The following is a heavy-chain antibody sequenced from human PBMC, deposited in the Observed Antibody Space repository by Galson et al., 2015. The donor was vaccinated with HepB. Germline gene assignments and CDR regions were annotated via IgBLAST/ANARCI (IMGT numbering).Heavy chain of an antibody. CDR2: IIPIFGTA. CDR1: GGTFSSYA. D-gene: IGHD2-2*01. V-gene: IGHV1-69*06. CDR3: ARVEGYCSSTSCYVDYYYYGMDV. Sequence: SVKVSCKASGGTFSSYAISWVRQAPGQGLEWMGRIIPIFGTANYAQKFQGRVTITADKSTSTAYMELSSLRSEDTAVYYYARVEGYCSSTSCYVDYYYYGMDVWGQGTTVTVSS. J-gene: IGHJ6*02.